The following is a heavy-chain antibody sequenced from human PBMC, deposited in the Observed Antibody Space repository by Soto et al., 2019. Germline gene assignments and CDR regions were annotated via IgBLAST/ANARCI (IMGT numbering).Heavy chain of an antibody. CDR3: VREALPWGGTKDY. J-gene: IGHJ4*02. V-gene: IGHV1-2*02. CDR1: GYSFTGYY. Sequence: QVQLVQSGAEVKKPGASVKVSCKASGYSFTGYYIYWGRQAPGQGHEWMGWINPNSRDTNYEQKCQGRVTLTRDTSISTAYMELSRLRSDDTAFYYCVREALPWGGTKDYWGQGTPVTVSS. D-gene: IGHD1-26*01. CDR2: INPNSRDT.